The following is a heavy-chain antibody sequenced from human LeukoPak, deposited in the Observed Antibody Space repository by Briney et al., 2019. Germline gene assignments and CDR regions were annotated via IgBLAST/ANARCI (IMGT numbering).Heavy chain of an antibody. CDR3: ARPVGSWNDAWFDP. CDR1: GYSFTSYW. CDR2: IDPSDSYT. Sequence: TGESLKISCQGSGYSFTSYWISWVRQMPGKGLEWMGRIDPSDSYTNYSPSFQGHVTISADKSISTAYLQWSSLKASDTAMYYCARPVGSWNDAWFDPWGQGTLVTVSS. V-gene: IGHV5-10-1*01. J-gene: IGHJ5*02. D-gene: IGHD1-1*01.